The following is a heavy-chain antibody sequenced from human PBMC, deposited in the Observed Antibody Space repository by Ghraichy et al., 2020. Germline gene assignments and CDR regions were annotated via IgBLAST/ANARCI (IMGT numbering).Heavy chain of an antibody. V-gene: IGHV4-59*01. D-gene: IGHD3-3*01. CDR2: IYYSGST. Sequence: SQTLSLTCTVSGGSISSYYWSWIRQPPGKGLEWIGYIYYSGSTNYNPSLKSRVTISVDTSKNQFSLKLSSVTAADTAVYYCARATFHDFWSGYYYYYGMDVWGQGTTVTVSS. J-gene: IGHJ6*02. CDR1: GGSISSYY. CDR3: ARATFHDFWSGYYYYYGMDV.